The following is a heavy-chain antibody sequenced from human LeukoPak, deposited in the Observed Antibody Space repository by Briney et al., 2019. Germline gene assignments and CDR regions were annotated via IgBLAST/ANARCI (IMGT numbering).Heavy chain of an antibody. CDR2: INHDGSST. Sequence: GGSLRLSCATSGFTFTTFWMHWVRQAPGKGLVWVSRINHDGSSTNYADSVKGRFTISRDNAKNTVHLQMNSLRAEDTAVYYCAKTAGIAAAADFDYWGQGTLVTVSS. CDR3: AKTAGIAAAADFDY. D-gene: IGHD6-13*01. J-gene: IGHJ4*02. CDR1: GFTFTTFW. V-gene: IGHV3-74*01.